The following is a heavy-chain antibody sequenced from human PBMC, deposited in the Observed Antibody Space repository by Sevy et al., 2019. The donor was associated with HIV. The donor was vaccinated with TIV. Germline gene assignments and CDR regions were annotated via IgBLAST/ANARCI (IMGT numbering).Heavy chain of an antibody. Sequence: GVSLRLSCAASGFTFSSYSMDWVRQAPGKGLEWVSSISSSTNYIYYADSVKGRFTISRDNAKNSLFLQMNSLRAEDTAVYYSVREGGSGWYNFDYWGQGTLVTVSS. CDR1: GFTFSSYS. J-gene: IGHJ4*02. CDR3: VREGGSGWYNFDY. D-gene: IGHD6-19*01. V-gene: IGHV3-21*01. CDR2: ISSSTNYI.